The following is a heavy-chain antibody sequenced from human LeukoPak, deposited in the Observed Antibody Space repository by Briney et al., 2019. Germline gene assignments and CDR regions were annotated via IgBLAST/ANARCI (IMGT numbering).Heavy chain of an antibody. V-gene: IGHV4-34*01. D-gene: IGHD3-16*01. J-gene: IGHJ6*02. Sequence: SETLSLTCAVYGGSFSGYYWSWIRQPPGKGLEWLGEINHSGSTNYNPSLKSRVTISVDTSKNQFSLKLSSVTAADTAVYYCARKSRLELIYYYYGMDVWGQGITVTVSS. CDR2: INHSGST. CDR3: ARKSRLELIYYYYGMDV. CDR1: GGSFSGYY.